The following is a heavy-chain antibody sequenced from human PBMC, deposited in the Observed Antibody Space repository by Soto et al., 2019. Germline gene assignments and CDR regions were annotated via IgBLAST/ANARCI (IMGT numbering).Heavy chain of an antibody. CDR2: IIGSGNII. J-gene: IGHJ4*02. CDR3: ARAISSSWSYFDY. V-gene: IGHV3-23*01. D-gene: IGHD6-13*01. CDR1: GFTFNNYA. Sequence: HPGGSLRLSCAASGFTFNNYAMSLVRQAPGRGLEWVSSIIGSGNIIHYADSVKGRFTISRENSKNTLYLQMSSLRAEDTAVYYCARAISSSWSYFDYWGQGTPVTVSS.